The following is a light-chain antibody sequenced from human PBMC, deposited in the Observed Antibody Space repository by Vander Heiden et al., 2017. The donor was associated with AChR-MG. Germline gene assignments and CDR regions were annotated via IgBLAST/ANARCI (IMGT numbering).Light chain of an antibody. CDR2: DVS. J-gene: IGLJ2*01. CDR1: SSDVANFNS. CDR3: ASYSSGRSLSVV. V-gene: IGLV2-14*03. Sequence: QSALTQPASVSGSPGQSIAISCTGSSSDVANFNSVPCSQQFRGRDPILIIYDVSKRPSGASTRFSGSKSGHTASLTISGVQPEDEAVYDCASYSSGRSLSVVFGRGTKLTV.